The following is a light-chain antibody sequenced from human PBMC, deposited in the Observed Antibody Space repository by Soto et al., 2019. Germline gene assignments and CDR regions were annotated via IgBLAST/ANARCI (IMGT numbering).Light chain of an antibody. CDR1: QTVRNNY. Sequence: EFVLTQSPGTLSLSPGERATLSCRASQTVRNNYLAWYQQKPGQAPRLLIYDASSRATGIPDRFSGSGSGTDFTLTISRLEPEDFAVYYCQQHGSSRTFGQGTKVDIK. V-gene: IGKV3-20*01. CDR3: QQHGSSRT. CDR2: DAS. J-gene: IGKJ1*01.